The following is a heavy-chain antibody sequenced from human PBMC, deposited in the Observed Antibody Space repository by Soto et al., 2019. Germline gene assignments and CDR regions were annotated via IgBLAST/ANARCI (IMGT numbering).Heavy chain of an antibody. D-gene: IGHD3-10*01. V-gene: IGHV3-21*01. CDR2: ISSSSSYI. Sequence: GGSLRLSCAASGFTFSSYSMNWVRQAPGKGLEWVPSISSSSSYIYYADSVKGRFTISRDNAKNSLYLQMNSLRAEDTAVYYCARFRTHPYGSGRTGFDYWGQGTLVTVSS. J-gene: IGHJ4*02. CDR1: GFTFSSYS. CDR3: ARFRTHPYGSGRTGFDY.